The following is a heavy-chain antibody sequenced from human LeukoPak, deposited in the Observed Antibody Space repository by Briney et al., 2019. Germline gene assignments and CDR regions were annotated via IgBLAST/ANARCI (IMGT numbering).Heavy chain of an antibody. Sequence: SVKVSCKASGGTFSYYAVTWVRQAPGQGLEWMGGIIPIFGTAKYAQKFQGRVTITADESSNTAYMEWSSLRSEDTAVYYCAISGDYYYDSSGYYAYWGQGTLVTVSS. V-gene: IGHV1-69*01. J-gene: IGHJ4*02. D-gene: IGHD3-22*01. CDR2: IIPIFGTA. CDR1: GGTFSYYA. CDR3: AISGDYYYDSSGYYAY.